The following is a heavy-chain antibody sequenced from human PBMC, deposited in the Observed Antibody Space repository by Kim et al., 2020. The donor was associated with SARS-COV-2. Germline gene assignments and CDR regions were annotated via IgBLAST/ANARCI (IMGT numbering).Heavy chain of an antibody. J-gene: IGHJ4*02. CDR2: IYYSGST. CDR1: GGSISSSSYY. Sequence: SETLSLTCTVSGGSISSSSYYWGWIRQPPGKGLEWIGSIYYSGSTYYNPSLKSRVTISVDTSKNQFSLKLSSVTAADTAVYYCARLPDSSGWLWAWDSDADAIDYWGQGTLVTVSS. V-gene: IGHV4-39*01. CDR3: ARLPDSSGWLWAWDSDADAIDY. D-gene: IGHD6-19*01.